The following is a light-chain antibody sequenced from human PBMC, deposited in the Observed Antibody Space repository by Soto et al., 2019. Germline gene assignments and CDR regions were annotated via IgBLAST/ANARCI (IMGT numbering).Light chain of an antibody. CDR2: DSS. J-gene: IGKJ1*01. V-gene: IGKV3-15*01. CDR1: QGIGDT. CDR3: QQYDSSPRT. Sequence: EIVLTQSPAALSVSPGERVTLSCRASQGIGDTLAWYQQKPGQTPRLLIYDSSTRAIGIPIRFSGSRSGTEFTLTISRLEPEDFAVYWCQQYDSSPRTFGQGTKVDIK.